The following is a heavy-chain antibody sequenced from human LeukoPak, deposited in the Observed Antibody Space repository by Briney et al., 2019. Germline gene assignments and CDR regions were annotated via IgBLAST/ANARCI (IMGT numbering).Heavy chain of an antibody. Sequence: PGRSLRLSCAASGFTFSSYGMHWVRQAPGKGLEWVAVIWYDGSNKYYADSVMGRFTISRDNSKNTLYLQMNSLRAEDTAVYYCARETGMVRGRDFDYWGQGTLVTVSS. CDR2: IWYDGSNK. CDR3: ARETGMVRGRDFDY. CDR1: GFTFSSYG. V-gene: IGHV3-33*01. D-gene: IGHD3-10*01. J-gene: IGHJ4*02.